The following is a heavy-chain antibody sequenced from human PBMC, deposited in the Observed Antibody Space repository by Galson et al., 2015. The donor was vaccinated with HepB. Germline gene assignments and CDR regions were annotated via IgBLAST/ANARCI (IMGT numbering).Heavy chain of an antibody. CDR2: INSDGSST. Sequence: SLRLSCAASGFTFSSYWMHWVRQAPGKGLVWVSLINSDGSSTSYADSVKGRFTISRDNAKNTLYLQMNSLRAEDTAVYYCARDLRFLESKEAWFDPWGQGTLVTVSS. J-gene: IGHJ5*02. D-gene: IGHD3-3*01. V-gene: IGHV3-74*01. CDR1: GFTFSSYW. CDR3: ARDLRFLESKEAWFDP.